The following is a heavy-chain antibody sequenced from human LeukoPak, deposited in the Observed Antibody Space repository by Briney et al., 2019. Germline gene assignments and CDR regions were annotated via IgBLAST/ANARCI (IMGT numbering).Heavy chain of an antibody. CDR2: FYHSENT. V-gene: IGHV4-38-2*02. CDR1: GYSISSDHY. CDR3: TRQSPKLTGDVDC. Sequence: PSETLSLTCTASGYSISSDHYWGWIRQSPGQGLEWIGSFYHSENTYYNPSLKSRVTISKDTSKNQFSLRLSSVTDADTAVYYCTRQSPKLTGDVDCWGQGTLVTVSS. J-gene: IGHJ4*02. D-gene: IGHD3-9*01.